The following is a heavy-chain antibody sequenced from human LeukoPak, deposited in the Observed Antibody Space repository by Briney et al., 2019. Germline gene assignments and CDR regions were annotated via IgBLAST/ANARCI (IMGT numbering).Heavy chain of an antibody. CDR1: GFTFSSFG. J-gene: IGHJ4*02. V-gene: IGHV3-23*01. CDR2: ISVSGDST. Sequence: GGSLRLSCAASGFTFSSFGMSWVRQAPGKGLEWVSAISVSGDSTNYADSVKGRFTISRDNSKNTLYLQMNSLRVEDTAVYYCAKVFFMDYWGQGTLVTVSS. CDR3: AKVFFMDY. D-gene: IGHD2-8*01.